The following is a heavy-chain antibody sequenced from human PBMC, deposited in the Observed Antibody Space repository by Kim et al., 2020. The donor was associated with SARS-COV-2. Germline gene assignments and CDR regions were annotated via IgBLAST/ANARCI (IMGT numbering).Heavy chain of an antibody. CDR2: IYHSGST. V-gene: IGHV4-4*02. Sequence: SETLSLTCAVSGGSISSSNWWSWVRQPPGKGLEWIGEIYHSGSTNYNPSLKSRVTISVDKSKNQFSLKLSSVTAADTAVYYCAREAPVGIAAAGHQPNYYYYGMDVWGQGTTVTVSS. CDR1: GGSISSSNW. D-gene: IGHD6-13*01. J-gene: IGHJ6*02. CDR3: AREAPVGIAAAGHQPNYYYYGMDV.